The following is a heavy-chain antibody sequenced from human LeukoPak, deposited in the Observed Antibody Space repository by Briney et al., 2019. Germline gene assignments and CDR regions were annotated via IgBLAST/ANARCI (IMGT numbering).Heavy chain of an antibody. CDR3: ARDPGYCYGFDV. CDR1: GDSVYSGTSA. V-gene: IGHV6-1*01. J-gene: IGHJ6*02. D-gene: IGHD2-15*01. CDR2: TYYRSKWYY. Sequence: SQTLSLTCAISGDSVYSGTSAWNWIRQSPSRGLEWLGRTYYRSKWYYEYSVSVKSRITINADTSKNQFSLQLTSVTPDDTAVYYCARDPGYCYGFDVWGQGTTVTVSS.